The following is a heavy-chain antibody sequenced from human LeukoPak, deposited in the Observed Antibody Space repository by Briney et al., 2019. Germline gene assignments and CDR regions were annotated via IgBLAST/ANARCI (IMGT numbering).Heavy chain of an antibody. CDR1: GFTFSTYW. V-gene: IGHV3-74*01. D-gene: IGHD1-26*01. Sequence: GGSLRLSCAASGFTFSTYWMHWVRQAPGKGLVWVSRINSDGSSTSYADSVKGRFTISRDNAKNTLYLQMNSLRAEDTAVYYCARRGGGGTATDAFDIWGQGTMVTVSS. CDR2: INSDGSST. CDR3: ARRGGGGTATDAFDI. J-gene: IGHJ3*02.